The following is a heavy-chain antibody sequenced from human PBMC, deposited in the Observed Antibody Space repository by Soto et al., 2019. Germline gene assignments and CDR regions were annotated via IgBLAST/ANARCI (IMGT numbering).Heavy chain of an antibody. J-gene: IGHJ4*02. V-gene: IGHV1-3*01. CDR3: ARSIVVVTAADY. D-gene: IGHD2-21*02. CDR1: GYTFTSYA. CDR2: INAGNGNT. Sequence: QVQLVQSGAEVKKPGASVKVSCKASGYTFTSYAMHWVRQAPGQRLEWMGWINAGNGNTKYSQKFQGRVTITRDTPASTAYMERSSLRSGDTAVYSGARSIVVVTAADYWGQGPLVTVSS.